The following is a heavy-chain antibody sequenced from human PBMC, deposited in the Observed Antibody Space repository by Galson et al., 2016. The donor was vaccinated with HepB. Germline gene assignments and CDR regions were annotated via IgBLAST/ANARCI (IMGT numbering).Heavy chain of an antibody. J-gene: IGHJ3*02. V-gene: IGHV6-1*01. CDR2: TYYRSKWFN. D-gene: IGHD3-10*01. CDR1: GDSVSNNSAA. Sequence: CAISGDSVSNNSAAWNWIRQSPSRGLEWLGRTYYRSKWFNDYAVSVMGRITINPDTSKNQVSLQLNSVTPEDTAMYFCARESGMGRESTTYDVFVIWGRGPVVTVSA. CDR3: ARESGMGRESTTYDVFVI.